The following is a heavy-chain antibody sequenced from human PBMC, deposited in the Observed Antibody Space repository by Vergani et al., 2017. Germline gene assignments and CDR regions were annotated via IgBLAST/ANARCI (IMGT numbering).Heavy chain of an antibody. CDR2: IKSTFDRGTT. D-gene: IGHD2-21*01. Sequence: EVQLVESGGGIVKPGGSLSLSCVASGFSFRNAWMTWVRRTPGKGLEWVGRIKSTFDRGTTDYAAAVKGRFTISRDDSKNTLFLQMNGLKTEDIGVYYCTTDPRYCGDGSCYWLRDHHYYGMDVWGQGTTVTVSS. V-gene: IGHV3-15*01. CDR1: GFSFRNAW. CDR3: TTDPRYCGDGSCYWLRDHHYYGMDV. J-gene: IGHJ6*02.